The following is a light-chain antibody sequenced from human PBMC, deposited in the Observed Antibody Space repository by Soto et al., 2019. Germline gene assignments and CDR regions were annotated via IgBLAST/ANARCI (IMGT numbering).Light chain of an antibody. J-gene: IGKJ3*01. CDR1: QSINNRY. CDR3: QQFGSSPGFT. CDR2: GAS. V-gene: IGKV3-20*01. Sequence: DIVLTLSPGTLSLSPGERATLSCRASQSINNRYLAWYQQKPGQAPRLLIYGASSRATGIPDRFIGSGSGTDFTLTISRLEPEDFAVYYCQQFGSSPGFTFGPGTKVDIK.